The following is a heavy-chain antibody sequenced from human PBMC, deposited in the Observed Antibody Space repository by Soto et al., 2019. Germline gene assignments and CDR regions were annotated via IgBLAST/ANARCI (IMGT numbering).Heavy chain of an antibody. V-gene: IGHV5-51*01. CDR2: IYPGDSDT. D-gene: IGHD3-10*01. CDR3: ARHPPPGGYYYYGMDV. CDR1: GYSFTSYW. Sequence: GESLKISCKGSGYSFTSYWIGWVRPLPGKGLEWMGIIYPGDSDTRYSPSFQGRVTISADKSISTAYLQWSSLKASDTAMYYCARHPPPGGYYYYGMDVWGQGTTVTVSS. J-gene: IGHJ6*02.